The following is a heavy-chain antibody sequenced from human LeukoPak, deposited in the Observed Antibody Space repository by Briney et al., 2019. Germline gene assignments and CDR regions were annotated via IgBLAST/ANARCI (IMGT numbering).Heavy chain of an antibody. V-gene: IGHV4-4*02. J-gene: IGHJ5*02. Sequence: SGTLSLTCAVSGGSISSSNWWSWVRQPPGKGLGWIGEIYHSGSTNYNPSLKSRVTISVDKSKNQFSLKLSSVTAADTAVYYCAREGSSGWYRRYWFDPWGQGTLVTVSS. CDR3: AREGSSGWYRRYWFDP. CDR1: GGSISSSNW. CDR2: IYHSGST. D-gene: IGHD6-19*01.